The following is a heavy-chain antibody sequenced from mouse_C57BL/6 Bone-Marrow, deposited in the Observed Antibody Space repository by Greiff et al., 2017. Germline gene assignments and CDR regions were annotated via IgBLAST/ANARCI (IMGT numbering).Heavy chain of an antibody. CDR3: ARDSSGYVGAMDY. Sequence: QVQLQQPGAELVKPGASVKMSCKASGYTFTSYWITWVKQRPGQGLEWIGDIYPGSGSTNYNEKFKSKATLTVDTSSSPAYMQLSSLTSADSAVYYCARDSSGYVGAMDYWGQGTSVTVSS. CDR2: IYPGSGST. J-gene: IGHJ4*01. D-gene: IGHD3-2*02. CDR1: GYTFTSYW. V-gene: IGHV1-55*01.